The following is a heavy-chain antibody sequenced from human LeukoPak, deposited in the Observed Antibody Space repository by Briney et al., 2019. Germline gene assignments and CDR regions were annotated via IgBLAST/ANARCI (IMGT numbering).Heavy chain of an antibody. CDR3: ARDSDSLAAAGQGWFDP. D-gene: IGHD6-13*01. Sequence: SVKVSCKASGGTFSSYAISWVRQAPGQGLEWMGGIIPIFGTANYAQKFQGRVTITADESTSTAYMELSSLRSEDTAVYYCARDSDSLAAAGQGWFDPWGQGTLVTVSS. CDR2: IIPIFGTA. CDR1: GGTFSSYA. J-gene: IGHJ5*02. V-gene: IGHV1-69*13.